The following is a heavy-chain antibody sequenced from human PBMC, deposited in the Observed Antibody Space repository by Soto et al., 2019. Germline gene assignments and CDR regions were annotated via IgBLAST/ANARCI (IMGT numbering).Heavy chain of an antibody. Sequence: PVGSLRLSCTASGFTFGDYAMSWVRQAPGKGLEWVGFIRSKAYGGTTEYAASVKGRFTISRDDSKSIAYLQMNSLKTEDTAVYYCTREDYYDSSGPDYWGQGTLVTVSS. V-gene: IGHV3-49*04. CDR2: IRSKAYGGTT. CDR1: GFTFGDYA. J-gene: IGHJ4*02. D-gene: IGHD3-22*01. CDR3: TREDYYDSSGPDY.